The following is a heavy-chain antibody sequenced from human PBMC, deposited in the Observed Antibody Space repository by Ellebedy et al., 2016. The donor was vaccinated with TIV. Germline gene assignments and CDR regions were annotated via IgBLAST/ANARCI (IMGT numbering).Heavy chain of an antibody. CDR2: IYPDDSDT. V-gene: IGHV5-51*01. D-gene: IGHD3-22*01. J-gene: IGHJ2*01. CDR1: GYSFTSYW. CDR3: ARQGRYYDSSGYYSKWYFDL. Sequence: GESLKISCKGSGYSFTSYWIGWVRQMPGKGLEWMGIIYPDDSDTRYSPSFQGQVTISADKSISTAYLQWSSLKASDTAMYYCARQGRYYDSSGYYSKWYFDLWGRGTLVTVSS.